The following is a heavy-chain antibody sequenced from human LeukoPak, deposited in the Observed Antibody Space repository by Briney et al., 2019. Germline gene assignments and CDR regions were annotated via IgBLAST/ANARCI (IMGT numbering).Heavy chain of an antibody. Sequence: PGGSLRLSCAASGFTFNTYEMNWVRQAPGKGLEWVSYISGGGETRYYADSVKGRFTISRDNGKNSLYLQTNSLRVEDTAVYYCARDASGGNLPFDYWGQGTPVTVSS. CDR2: ISGGGETR. CDR3: ARDASGGNLPFDY. CDR1: GFTFNTYE. J-gene: IGHJ4*02. D-gene: IGHD4-23*01. V-gene: IGHV3-48*03.